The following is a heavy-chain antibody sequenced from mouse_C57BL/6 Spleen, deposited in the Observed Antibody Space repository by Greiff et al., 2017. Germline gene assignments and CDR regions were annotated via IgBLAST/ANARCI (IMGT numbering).Heavy chain of an antibody. CDR3: ARPTADSSGPFAY. CDR1: GFNIKNTY. J-gene: IGHJ3*01. V-gene: IGHV14-3*01. D-gene: IGHD3-2*02. CDR2: IDPANGNT. Sequence: LVESVAELVRPGASVKLSCTASGFNIKNTYMHWVKQRPEQGLEWIGRIDPANGNTKYAPKFQGKATITADTSSNTAYLQLSSLTSEDTAIYYCARPTADSSGPFAYWGQGTLVTVSA.